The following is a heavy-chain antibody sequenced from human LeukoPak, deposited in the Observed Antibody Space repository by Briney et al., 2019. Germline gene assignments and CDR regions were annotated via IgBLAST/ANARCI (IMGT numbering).Heavy chain of an antibody. CDR2: IYYSGST. CDR1: GGSISSSSYY. D-gene: IGHD6-19*01. J-gene: IGHJ6*02. V-gene: IGHV4-39*07. CDR3: ARVVAVAGTESLDV. Sequence: SETLSLTCTVSGGSISSSSYYWGWIRQPPGKGLEWIGSIYYSGSTYYNPSLKSRVTISVDTSKNQFSLKLSSVTAADTAVYYCARVVAVAGTESLDVWGQGTTVTVSS.